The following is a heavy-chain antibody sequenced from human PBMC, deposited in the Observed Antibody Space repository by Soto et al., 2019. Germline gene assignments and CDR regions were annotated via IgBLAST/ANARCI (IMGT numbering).Heavy chain of an antibody. V-gene: IGHV4-4*02. J-gene: IGHJ4*02. CDR3: AKDAAVPGESDRFDY. CDR2: AYHNGLT. Sequence: SETLSLTCAVSGDSVTSNVWWSWVRQPPGKGLEWIGEAYHNGLTDYNPSLKSRVTMSVDTSKNEFSLKLTSLTAADTAIYYCAKDAAVPGESDRFDYWGQGTLVTVSS. D-gene: IGHD6-19*01. CDR1: GDSVTSNVW.